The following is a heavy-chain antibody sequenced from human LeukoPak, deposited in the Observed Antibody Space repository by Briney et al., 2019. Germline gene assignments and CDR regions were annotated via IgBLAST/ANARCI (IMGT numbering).Heavy chain of an antibody. D-gene: IGHD4-17*01. CDR2: ISSSSSYI. CDR3: ARDRGDDAFDI. Sequence: GGSLRLSCAASGFTFSSYSVNWVRQAPGKGLEWVSSISSSSSYIYYADSVKGRFTISRDNAKNSLYLQMNSLRAEDTAVYYCARDRGDDAFDIWGQGTMVTVSS. J-gene: IGHJ3*02. CDR1: GFTFSSYS. V-gene: IGHV3-21*01.